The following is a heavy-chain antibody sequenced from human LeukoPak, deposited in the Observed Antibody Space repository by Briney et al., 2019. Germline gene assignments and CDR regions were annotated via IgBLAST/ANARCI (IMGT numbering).Heavy chain of an antibody. Sequence: SETLSLTCAVYGGSFSGYYWSWIRQPPGKGLEWIGEINHSGSTNYNPSLKGRVTISVDTSKNQFSLKLSSVTAADTAVYYCARGDLYCSSTSCFNWFDPWGQGTLVTVSS. CDR3: ARGDLYCSSTSCFNWFDP. D-gene: IGHD2-2*01. V-gene: IGHV4-34*01. J-gene: IGHJ5*02. CDR2: INHSGST. CDR1: GGSFSGYY.